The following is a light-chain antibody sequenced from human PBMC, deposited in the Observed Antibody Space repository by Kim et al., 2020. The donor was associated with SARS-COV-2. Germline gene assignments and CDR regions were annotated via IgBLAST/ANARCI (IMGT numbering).Light chain of an antibody. CDR3: QQYNKWPWT. Sequence: VSPGERATLSCRASQSVSSSLAWYQQKPGQAPRILIYGASTRATGIPARFSGSGSGTEFTLTISSLQSEDFAVYSCQQYNKWPWTFGQGTKVDIK. CDR2: GAS. CDR1: QSVSSS. J-gene: IGKJ1*01. V-gene: IGKV3-15*01.